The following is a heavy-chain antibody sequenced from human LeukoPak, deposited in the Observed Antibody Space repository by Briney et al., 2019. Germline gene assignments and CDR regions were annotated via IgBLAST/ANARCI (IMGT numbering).Heavy chain of an antibody. CDR1: GGSISSGDYY. CDR3: AGGYCSGGSCYPARH. V-gene: IGHV4-30-4*01. D-gene: IGHD2-15*01. Sequence: SQTLSLTCTVSGGSISSGDYYWSWIRQPPGKGLEWIGYIYYSGSTSYNPSLKSRVTISVDTSRNQFSLKLSSITAADTAVYYCAGGYCSGGSCYPARHWGQGTLVIVSS. J-gene: IGHJ4*02. CDR2: IYYSGST.